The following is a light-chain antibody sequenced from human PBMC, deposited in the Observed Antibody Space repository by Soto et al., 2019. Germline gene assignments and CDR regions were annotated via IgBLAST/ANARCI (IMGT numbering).Light chain of an antibody. CDR1: QSVSSY. V-gene: IGKV3-11*01. J-gene: IGKJ4*01. Sequence: EIVLTQSPATLSLSPGERATLSCRASQSVSSYLAWYQQKPDQAPRLLIYDASNRATAIPARFSGSGSGTDFTLTISSLEPEDFAVYYCQQRSNWLLTFGGGTKVEIK. CDR2: DAS. CDR3: QQRSNWLLT.